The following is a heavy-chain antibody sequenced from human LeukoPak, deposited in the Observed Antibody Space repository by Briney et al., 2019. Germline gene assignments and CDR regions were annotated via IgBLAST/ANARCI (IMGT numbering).Heavy chain of an antibody. J-gene: IGHJ4*02. CDR2: IYYSGST. Sequence: SETLSLTCTVSGGSISSYYWSWIRQPPGKGLVWIGYIYYSGSTNYNPSLKSRVTISVDTSKNQFSLKLSSVTAADTAIYYCARLDYGYSYVFDYWGQGTLVTVSS. V-gene: IGHV4-59*08. D-gene: IGHD4-17*01. CDR1: GGSISSYY. CDR3: ARLDYGYSYVFDY.